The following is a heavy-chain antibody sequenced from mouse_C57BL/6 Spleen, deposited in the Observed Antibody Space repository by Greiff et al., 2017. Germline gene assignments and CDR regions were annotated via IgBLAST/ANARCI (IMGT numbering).Heavy chain of an antibody. CDR3: ARAPIYYGYYFAY. Sequence: EVQLQQSGAELVKPGASVKLSCTASGFNIKDYYMHWVKQRTEKGLEWLGRIDPEDGETKYDQKFQGKAPITAEPSSNTAYLQLSSLTSEDSAVYYCARAPIYYGYYFAYWGQGTTLTVSA. CDR1: GFNIKDYY. J-gene: IGHJ2*01. CDR2: IDPEDGET. D-gene: IGHD2-2*01. V-gene: IGHV14-2*01.